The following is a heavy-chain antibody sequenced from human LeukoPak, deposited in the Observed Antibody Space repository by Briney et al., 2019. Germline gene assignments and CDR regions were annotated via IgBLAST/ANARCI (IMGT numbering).Heavy chain of an antibody. CDR1: GFTFSRYE. D-gene: IGHD3-10*01. CDR3: ARGKWFGELGFDY. V-gene: IGHV3-48*03. CDR2: ISSSGSTI. J-gene: IGHJ4*02. Sequence: PGGSLRLSCAASGFTFSRYEMNWVRQAPGKGLEWVSYISSSGSTIYYADSVKGRFTISRDNAKNSLYLQMNSLRAEDTAVYYCARGKWFGELGFDYWGQGTLVTVSS.